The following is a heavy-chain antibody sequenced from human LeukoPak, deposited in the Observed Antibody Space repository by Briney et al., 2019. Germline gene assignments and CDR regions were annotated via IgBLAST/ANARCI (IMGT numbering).Heavy chain of an antibody. V-gene: IGHV4-59*08. CDR2: IYYGGST. CDR3: ARHDAGKWLPYFDY. D-gene: IGHD6-19*01. CDR1: GGSISNYY. Sequence: PSETLSLTCTVSGGSISNYYWSWIRQAPGKGLEWVGSIYYGGSTNYNPSLKSRVTISVDTSKNQFSLKLSSVTAADTAVYYCARHDAGKWLPYFDYWGRGTLVTVSS. J-gene: IGHJ4*02.